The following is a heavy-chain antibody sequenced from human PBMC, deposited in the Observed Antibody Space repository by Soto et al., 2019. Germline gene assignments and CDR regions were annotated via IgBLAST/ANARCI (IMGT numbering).Heavy chain of an antibody. CDR3: TRDSLYSSSWYLARGYCYGMEV. V-gene: IGHV3-49*03. Sequence: SLRLSCTASGFTFGDYAMSWFRQAPGKGLEWVGFIRSKAYGGTTEYAASVKGRFTISRDDSKSIAYLQMNSLKTEDTAVYYCTRDSLYSSSWYLARGYCYGMEVWGQGTTVTVSS. CDR1: GFTFGDYA. J-gene: IGHJ6*02. D-gene: IGHD6-13*01. CDR2: IRSKAYGGTT.